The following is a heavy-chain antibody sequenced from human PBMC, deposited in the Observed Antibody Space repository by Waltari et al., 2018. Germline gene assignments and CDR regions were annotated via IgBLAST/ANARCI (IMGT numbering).Heavy chain of an antibody. D-gene: IGHD2-15*01. Sequence: QVQLQESGPGLVKPSETLSLTCTVPGGSISSYYWSWTRQPPGKGLEWIGYIYSSGTTNNNPSLKSRVTISVDTSKNQFSLKLSSVTAADTAVYYCARDRYCSGGSCYGAGGAFDIWGQGTMVTVSS. V-gene: IGHV4-59*01. J-gene: IGHJ3*02. CDR3: ARDRYCSGGSCYGAGGAFDI. CDR1: GGSISSYY. CDR2: IYSSGTT.